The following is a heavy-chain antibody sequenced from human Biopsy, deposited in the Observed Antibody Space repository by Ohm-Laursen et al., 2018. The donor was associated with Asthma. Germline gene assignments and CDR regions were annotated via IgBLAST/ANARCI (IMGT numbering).Heavy chain of an antibody. J-gene: IGHJ4*02. CDR2: ISFDGTNR. V-gene: IGHV3-30*18. D-gene: IGHD1-26*01. Sequence: SLRLSCAASGFSFGNYGMHWVRQAPGKGLDWVAVISFDGTNRNYTDSVKGRFTISRDNSRNTLHLEMNSLRAEDTAVYFCAKEVFPGWELRRGPDSWGQGALVTVSS. CDR3: AKEVFPGWELRRGPDS. CDR1: GFSFGNYG.